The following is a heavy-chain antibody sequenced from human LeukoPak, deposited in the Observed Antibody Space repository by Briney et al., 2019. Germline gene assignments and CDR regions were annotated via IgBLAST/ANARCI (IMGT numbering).Heavy chain of an antibody. CDR3: ARDRYDFWSGYYPFDY. Sequence: GGSLRLSCATSGFTFSSNWMSWVRHVPGRGLDWVANIKPDGSAQYYAASVKGRFTISRDNSKNTLYLQMNSLRAEDTAVYYCARDRYDFWSGYYPFDYWGRGTLVTVSS. D-gene: IGHD3-3*01. CDR2: IKPDGSAQ. V-gene: IGHV3-7*01. CDR1: GFTFSSNW. J-gene: IGHJ4*02.